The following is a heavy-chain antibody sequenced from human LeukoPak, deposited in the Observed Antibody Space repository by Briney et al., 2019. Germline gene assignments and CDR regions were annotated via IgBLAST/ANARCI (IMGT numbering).Heavy chain of an antibody. CDR2: ISGSGGST. CDR3: ARGYCSGGSCQIGFYYYGMDV. CDR1: GFTFSSYA. J-gene: IGHJ6*04. Sequence: GGSLRLSCAASGFTFSSYAMSWVRQVPGKGLEWVSGISGSGGSTYYADSVKGRFTISRDNSKNTLYLQMNSLRAEDTAVYYCARGYCSGGSCQIGFYYYGMDVWGKGTTVTVSS. D-gene: IGHD2-15*01. V-gene: IGHV3-23*01.